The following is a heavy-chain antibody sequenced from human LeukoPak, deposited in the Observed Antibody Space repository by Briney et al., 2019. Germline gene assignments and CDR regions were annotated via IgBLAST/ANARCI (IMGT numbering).Heavy chain of an antibody. D-gene: IGHD3-16*01. V-gene: IGHV1-46*01. CDR1: GYTFTSYY. J-gene: IGHJ4*02. CDR3: ARDQVTFGGVMVSNY. Sequence: ASVKVSCKASGYTFTSYYMHWVRQAPGQGLEWMGIINPSGGSTSYAQKFQGRVTMTRDMSTSTVYMELRSLRSDDTAVYYCARDQVTFGGVMVSNYWGQGTLVTVSS. CDR2: INPSGGST.